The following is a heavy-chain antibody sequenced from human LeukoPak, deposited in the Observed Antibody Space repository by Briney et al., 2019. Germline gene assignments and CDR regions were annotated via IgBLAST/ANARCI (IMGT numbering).Heavy chain of an antibody. CDR2: IYTMRTS. V-gene: IGHV4-61*09. D-gene: IGHD5-18*01. Sequence: SQTLSLTCTVSGGSIRSGSYYGCWIRPPAGKGLEWIGHIYTMRTSNSNPSVKSRVNVSLDTSKNQISLKLSSVAAADTAIYYCARVYTVMGATTVDHYHYYMDVWGKGTTVTVSS. J-gene: IGHJ6*03. CDR3: ARVYTVMGATTVDHYHYYMDV. CDR1: GGSIRSGSYY.